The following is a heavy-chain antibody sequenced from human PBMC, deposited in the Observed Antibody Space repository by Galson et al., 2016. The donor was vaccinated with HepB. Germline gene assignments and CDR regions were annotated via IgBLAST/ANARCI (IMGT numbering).Heavy chain of an antibody. V-gene: IGHV3-30*04. CDR1: GFTFNNYA. J-gene: IGHJ4*02. CDR3: AKVDYDILTGPLDH. Sequence: SLRLSCAASGFTFNNYAMHWVRQAPGMGLEWVAAISSDGTNKYYTDSVKGRFIISRDNSRSTLYLQMSSLRPEDTAIYYCAKVDYDILTGPLDHWGQGTLVTVSS. CDR2: ISSDGTNK. D-gene: IGHD3-9*01.